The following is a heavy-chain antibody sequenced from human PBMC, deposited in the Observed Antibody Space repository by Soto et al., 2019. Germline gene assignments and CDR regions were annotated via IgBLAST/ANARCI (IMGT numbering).Heavy chain of an antibody. D-gene: IGHD3-22*01. J-gene: IGHJ6*02. Sequence: ASVKASCKSSGCTFSSYTINCVRQAPEQGLEWLGWISAYDGYTNYAQILQGRVSMTTDTSTKTAYMELRSLRSDDTAMYYCARGGFYDSSGARNYYYYGMNVWGQGTTVTVSS. CDR2: ISAYDGYT. CDR1: GCTFSSYT. CDR3: ARGGFYDSSGARNYYYYGMNV. V-gene: IGHV1-18*01.